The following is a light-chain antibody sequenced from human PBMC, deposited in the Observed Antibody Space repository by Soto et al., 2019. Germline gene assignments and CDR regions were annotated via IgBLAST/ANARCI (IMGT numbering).Light chain of an antibody. J-gene: IGLJ1*01. Sequence: QSALTQPASVSGSPGQSITISCTGTSGDIGSYNRVSWYQQHPGKAPKLIIYEVTDRPSGVSNRFSGSKSGNTASLTISGLQAEEEAEYYCSSYTNITTRACVFGTGTKVTVL. V-gene: IGLV2-14*01. CDR2: EVT. CDR3: SSYTNITTRACV. CDR1: SGDIGSYNR.